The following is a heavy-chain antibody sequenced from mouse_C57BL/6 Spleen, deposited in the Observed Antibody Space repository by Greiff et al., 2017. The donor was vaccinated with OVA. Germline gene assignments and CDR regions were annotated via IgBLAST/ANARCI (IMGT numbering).Heavy chain of an antibody. Sequence: EVKLVESGGGLVQPGGSLSLSCAASGFTFTDYYMSWVRQPPGKALEWLGFIRNKANGYTTEYSASVKGRFTISRDNSQSILYLQMNALRAEDSATYYCARCSGYYLYAMDYWGQGTSVTVSS. CDR1: GFTFTDYY. D-gene: IGHD2-3*01. V-gene: IGHV7-3*01. CDR2: IRNKANGYTT. CDR3: ARCSGYYLYAMDY. J-gene: IGHJ4*01.